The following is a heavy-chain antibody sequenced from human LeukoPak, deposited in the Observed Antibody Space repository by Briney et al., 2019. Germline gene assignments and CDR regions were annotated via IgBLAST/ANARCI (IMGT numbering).Heavy chain of an antibody. CDR2: INHSGST. Sequence: PSETLSLTCAVYGGSFSGYYWSWIRQPPGKGLEWIGEINHSGSTNYNPSLKSRVTISVDTSKNQFSLKLSSVTAADTAVYYCARAVSGNSPVDYWGQGTLVTVSS. CDR1: GGSFSGYY. J-gene: IGHJ4*02. D-gene: IGHD4-23*01. CDR3: ARAVSGNSPVDY. V-gene: IGHV4-34*01.